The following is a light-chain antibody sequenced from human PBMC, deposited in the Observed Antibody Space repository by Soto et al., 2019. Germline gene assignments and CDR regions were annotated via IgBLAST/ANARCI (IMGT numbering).Light chain of an antibody. CDR2: DVS. CDR3: TSYTSSSTHDYV. Sequence: SVLTQPASVSGSPGQSITISCTGTSSDVGAYNSVSWYQQHPGKAPKLMIYDVSNRPSGVSNRFSGSKSGNTASLTISGLQAEDEADYYCTSYTSSSTHDYVFGTGTKVTV. V-gene: IGLV2-14*01. J-gene: IGLJ1*01. CDR1: SSDVGAYNS.